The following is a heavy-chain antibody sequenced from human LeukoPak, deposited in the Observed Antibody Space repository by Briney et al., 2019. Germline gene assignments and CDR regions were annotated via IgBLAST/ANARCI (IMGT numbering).Heavy chain of an antibody. J-gene: IGHJ4*02. CDR1: GFKFDDHG. D-gene: IGHD1-26*01. V-gene: IGHV3-23*01. CDR3: AKRGAEVGETVAPGDY. Sequence: GGSLRLSCADSGFKFDDHGMTWVRQGPGKGLEWVSGIGGSGSAYYADSVKGRFSISRDNSKNTLYLQMDNLRAEDTAVYYCAKRGAEVGETVAPGDYWGQGTLLTVSS. CDR2: IGGSGSA.